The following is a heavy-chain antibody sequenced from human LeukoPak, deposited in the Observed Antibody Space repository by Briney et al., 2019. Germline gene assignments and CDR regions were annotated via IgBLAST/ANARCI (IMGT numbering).Heavy chain of an antibody. J-gene: IGHJ6*02. CDR1: GYTFTSYG. CDR3: ASLIAAAGRYGMDV. D-gene: IGHD6-13*01. CDR2: ISAYNGNT. V-gene: IGHV1-18*01. Sequence: GASVKVSCKASGYTFTSYGISWVRQAPGQGLEWMGWISAYNGNTTYAQKLQGRVTMTTDTSTSTAYMELRSLRSDDTAVYYCASLIAAAGRYGMDVWGQGTTVTVSS.